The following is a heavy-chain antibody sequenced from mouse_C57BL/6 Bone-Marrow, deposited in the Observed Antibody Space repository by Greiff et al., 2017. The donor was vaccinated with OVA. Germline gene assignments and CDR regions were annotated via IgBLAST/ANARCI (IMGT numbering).Heavy chain of an antibody. CDR1: GFTFSDYY. V-gene: IGHV5-12*01. J-gene: IGHJ4*01. CDR3: ARHEGHYYGSSYRGAMDY. CDR2: ISNGGGST. D-gene: IGHD1-1*01. Sequence: EVQLVESGGGLVQPGGSLKLSCAASGFTFSDYYMYWVRQTPEKRLEWVAYISNGGGSTYYPDTVKGRFTISRDNAKNTLYLQMSRLKSEDTAMYYGARHEGHYYGSSYRGAMDYWGQGTSVTVSS.